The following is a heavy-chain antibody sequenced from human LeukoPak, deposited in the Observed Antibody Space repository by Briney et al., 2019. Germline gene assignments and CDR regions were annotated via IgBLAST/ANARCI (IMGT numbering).Heavy chain of an antibody. Sequence: SVKVSRKASGGAFSSYAISWVRQAPGQGLEWMGGIIPIFGTANYAQKFQGRVTITADESTSTAYMELSSLRSEDTAVYYCAREGDIVATIDWGQGTLVTVSS. D-gene: IGHD5-12*01. J-gene: IGHJ4*02. V-gene: IGHV1-69*01. CDR3: AREGDIVATID. CDR1: GGAFSSYA. CDR2: IIPIFGTA.